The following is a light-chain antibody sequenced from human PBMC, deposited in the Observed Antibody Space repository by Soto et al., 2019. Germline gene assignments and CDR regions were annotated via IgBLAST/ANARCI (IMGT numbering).Light chain of an antibody. CDR2: GNT. CDR3: QSYDNSLSGWV. Sequence: QPVLTQPPSVSGAPGQRVTISCTGSSSNIGAGFDVHWYQQLPGTAPKLLIYGNTNRPSGVPDRFSGSRSVTSASLAITGLQAEDEADYYCQSYDNSLSGWVFGGGTKLTVL. V-gene: IGLV1-40*01. J-gene: IGLJ3*02. CDR1: SSNIGAGFD.